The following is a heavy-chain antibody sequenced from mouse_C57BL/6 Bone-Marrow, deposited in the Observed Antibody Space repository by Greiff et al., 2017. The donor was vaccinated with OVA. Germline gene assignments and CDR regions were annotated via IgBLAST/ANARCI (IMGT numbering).Heavy chain of an antibody. CDR1: GYTFTSYW. CDR3: ARSDYGSSHRFDY. V-gene: IGHV1-64*01. Sequence: QVQLQQPGAELVKPGASVKLSCKASGYTFTSYWMHWVKQRPGQGLEWIGMIHHNSGSTNYNEKFKSKATLTVDKTSSTAYMQLSSLTSEDSAVYYCARSDYGSSHRFDYWGQGTTLTVSS. D-gene: IGHD1-1*01. J-gene: IGHJ2*01. CDR2: IHHNSGST.